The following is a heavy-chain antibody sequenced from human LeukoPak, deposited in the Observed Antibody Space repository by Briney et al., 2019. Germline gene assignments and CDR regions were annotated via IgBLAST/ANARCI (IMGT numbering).Heavy chain of an antibody. V-gene: IGHV1-69*13. CDR3: ARDRSKYCSSTSCYFMGWFDP. CDR2: IIPIFGTA. Sequence: SVKVSCRASGGTFSSYVISWVRQAPGQGLEWMGGIIPIFGTANYAQKFQGRVTITADESTSTAYMELSSLRSEDTAVYYCARDRSKYCSSTSCYFMGWFDPWGQGTLVTVSS. J-gene: IGHJ5*02. CDR1: GGTFSSYV. D-gene: IGHD2-2*01.